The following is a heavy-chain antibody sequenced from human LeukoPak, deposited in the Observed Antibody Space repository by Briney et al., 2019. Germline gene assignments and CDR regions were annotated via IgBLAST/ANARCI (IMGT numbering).Heavy chain of an antibody. J-gene: IGHJ4*02. Sequence: GGSLRLSCAASGFTFSSYSMNWVRQAPGKGLEWVSYISSSSTIYYADSVKGRLTISRDNAKNSLYLQMNSLRAEDTAVYYCARDLGATGSGWGQGTLVTVSS. D-gene: IGHD1-26*01. CDR3: ARDLGATGSG. V-gene: IGHV3-48*01. CDR1: GFTFSSYS. CDR2: ISSSSTI.